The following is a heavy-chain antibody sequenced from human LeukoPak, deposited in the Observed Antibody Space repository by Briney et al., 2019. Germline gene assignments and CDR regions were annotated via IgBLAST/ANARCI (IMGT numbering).Heavy chain of an antibody. CDR3: AKTAGFATFDY. CDR1: GFTFSSSG. J-gene: IGHJ4*02. Sequence: GGSLRVSCAAPGFTFSSSGMHWVRPAPGKGLEWVAFIRDDGSNKYYADSVKGRFTISRDNSQNTLFLHMDSLRAEDTAVYYCAKTAGFATFDYWGQGTLVTVSS. V-gene: IGHV3-30*02. CDR2: IRDDGSNK.